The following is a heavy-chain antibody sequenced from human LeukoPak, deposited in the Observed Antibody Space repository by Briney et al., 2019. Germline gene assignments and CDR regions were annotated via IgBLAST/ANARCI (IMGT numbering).Heavy chain of an antibody. CDR3: ARGSKPAAMIGPWYFDL. D-gene: IGHD2-2*01. CDR2: ISSSSSYI. Sequence: GGSLRLSCAASGFTFSSYSMNWVRQAPGKGLEWVSSISSSSSYIYYADPVKGRFTISRDNAKNSLYLQMNSLRAEDTAVYYCARGSKPAAMIGPWYFDLWGRGTLVTVSS. CDR1: GFTFSSYS. J-gene: IGHJ2*01. V-gene: IGHV3-21*01.